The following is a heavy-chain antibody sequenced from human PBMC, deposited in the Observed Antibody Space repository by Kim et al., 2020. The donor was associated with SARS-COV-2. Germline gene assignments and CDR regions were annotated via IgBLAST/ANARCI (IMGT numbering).Heavy chain of an antibody. V-gene: IGHV3-21*01. Sequence: GGSLRLSCAASGFTFSSYSMNWVRQAPGKGLEWVSSISSSSSYIYYADSVKGRFTISRDNAKNSLYLQMNSLRAEDTAVYYCARNSYYYDSSGYFPNFDYWGQGTLVTVSS. D-gene: IGHD3-22*01. CDR3: ARNSYYYDSSGYFPNFDY. CDR2: ISSSSSYI. J-gene: IGHJ4*02. CDR1: GFTFSSYS.